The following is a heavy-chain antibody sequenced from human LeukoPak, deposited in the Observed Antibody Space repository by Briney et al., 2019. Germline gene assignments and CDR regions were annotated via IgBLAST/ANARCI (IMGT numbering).Heavy chain of an antibody. CDR3: AREVVAVAVPFDY. J-gene: IGHJ4*02. CDR1: GGSISSSSYY. Sequence: SETLSLTCTVSGGSISSSSYYWGWIRQPPGKGLEWIGSIYYSGSTYYNPSLKSRVTISVDTSKNQFSLKLSSVTAADTAVYYCAREVVAVAVPFDYWGQGTLVTVSS. CDR2: IYYSGST. V-gene: IGHV4-39*07. D-gene: IGHD6-19*01.